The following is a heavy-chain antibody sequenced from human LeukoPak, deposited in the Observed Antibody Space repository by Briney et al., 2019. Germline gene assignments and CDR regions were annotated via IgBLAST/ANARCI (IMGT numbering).Heavy chain of an antibody. CDR1: GFTFSSYA. D-gene: IGHD3-22*01. CDR3: ARGRRSWDSSGYYYGPFDY. J-gene: IGHJ4*02. V-gene: IGHV4-34*01. CDR2: INHSGST. Sequence: PGGSLRLSCAASGFTFSSYAMSWVRQPPGKGLEGIGDINHSGSTNYNPSLKSRVTISVDTSKNQFSLKLSSVTAADTAVYYCARGRRSWDSSGYYYGPFDYWGQGTLVTVSS.